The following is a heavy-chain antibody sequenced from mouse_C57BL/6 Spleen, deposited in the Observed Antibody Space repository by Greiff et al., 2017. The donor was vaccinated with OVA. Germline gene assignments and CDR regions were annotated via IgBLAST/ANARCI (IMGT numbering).Heavy chain of an antibody. CDR2: INPGSGGT. CDR1: GYAFTNYL. CDR3: ARRSGNYGAMDY. V-gene: IGHV1-54*01. J-gene: IGHJ4*01. D-gene: IGHD2-1*01. Sequence: QVQLKQSGAELVRPGTSVKVSCKASGYAFTNYLIEWVKQRPGQGLEWIGVINPGSGGTNYNEKFKGKATLTADKSSSTAYMQLSSLTSEDSAVYFCARRSGNYGAMDYWGQGTSVTVSS.